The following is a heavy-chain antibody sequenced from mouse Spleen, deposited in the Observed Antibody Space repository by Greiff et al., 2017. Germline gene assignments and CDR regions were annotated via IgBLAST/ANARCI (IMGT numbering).Heavy chain of an antibody. CDR1: GYTFTDYN. V-gene: IGHV1S29*02. Sequence: EVQLQQSGPELVKPGASVKISCKASGYTFTDYNMHWVKQSHGKSLEWIGYIYPYNGGTGYNQKFKSKATLTVDNSSSTAYMELRSLTSEDSAVYYCARGTTVPVYFDVWGAGTTVTVSS. CDR2: IYPYNGGT. D-gene: IGHD1-1*01. CDR3: ARGTTVPVYFDV. J-gene: IGHJ1*01.